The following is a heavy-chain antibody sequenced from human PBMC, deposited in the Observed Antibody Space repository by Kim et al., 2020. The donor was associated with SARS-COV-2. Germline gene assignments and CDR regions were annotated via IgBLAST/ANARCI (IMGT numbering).Heavy chain of an antibody. Sequence: GESLKISCKGSGYSFTSYWISWVRQMPGKGLEWMGRIDPSDSYTNYSPSFQGHVTISADKSISTAYLQWSSLKASDTAMYYCALDVPPYYYGSGSYYNEDYWGQGTLVTVSS. V-gene: IGHV5-10-1*01. CDR2: IDPSDSYT. CDR3: ALDVPPYYYGSGSYYNEDY. J-gene: IGHJ4*02. D-gene: IGHD3-10*01. CDR1: GYSFTSYW.